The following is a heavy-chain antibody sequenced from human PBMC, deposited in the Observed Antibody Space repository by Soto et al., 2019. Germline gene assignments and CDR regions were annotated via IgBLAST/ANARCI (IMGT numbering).Heavy chain of an antibody. CDR2: IIPIFGTA. CDR3: ASGYSSRWSVRADYYYGMDV. V-gene: IGHV1-69*13. D-gene: IGHD6-13*01. Sequence: SLKVCCDASGGTFSSYAISWVRQAPGQGLEWMGGIIPIFGTANYAQKFQGRVTITADESTSTAYMELSSLRSEDTAVYYCASGYSSRWSVRADYYYGMDVCGEVTPFPDSP. J-gene: IGHJ6*04. CDR1: GGTFSSYA.